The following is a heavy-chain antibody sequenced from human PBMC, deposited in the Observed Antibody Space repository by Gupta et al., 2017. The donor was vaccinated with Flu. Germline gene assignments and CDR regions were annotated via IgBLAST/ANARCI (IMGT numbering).Heavy chain of an antibody. CDR2: ISSSSSYI. CDR3: TRAWGGSYWYFDY. Sequence: EVQLVESGGGLVKPGGSLRLSCATSGFTFSSYSMNWVRQAPGKGLEWVSSISSSSSYIYYADSVKGRFTISRDNAKTSVYLQMNSLRAEDTAVYDCTRAWGGSYWYFDYWGQGTLGTVSS. V-gene: IGHV3-21*01. J-gene: IGHJ4*02. D-gene: IGHD1-26*01. CDR1: GFTFSSYS.